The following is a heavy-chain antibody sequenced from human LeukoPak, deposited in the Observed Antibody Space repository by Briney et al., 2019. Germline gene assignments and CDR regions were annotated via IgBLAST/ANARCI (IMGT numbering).Heavy chain of an antibody. Sequence: PSETLSLTYTVSGGSISSYYWSWIRQPPGKGLEWIGYIYYSGSTNYNPSLKSRVTMSVDTSKNQFSLKLGSVTAADTAVYYCASEDTSGTRSDYWGQGTLVTVSS. D-gene: IGHD1-1*01. V-gene: IGHV4-59*01. CDR1: GGSISSYY. CDR3: ASEDTSGTRSDY. CDR2: IYYSGST. J-gene: IGHJ4*02.